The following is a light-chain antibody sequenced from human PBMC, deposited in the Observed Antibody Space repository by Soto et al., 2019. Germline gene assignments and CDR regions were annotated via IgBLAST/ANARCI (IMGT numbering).Light chain of an antibody. CDR3: QQYHNWPLYT. CDR2: GAS. Sequence: EIVMTQSPATLSVSPGERATLSCRASQSVNTNLAWYQHKPGQAPRLLIYGASTRATGIPARFSGSGSGTEFTLTISSLQSEDFAVYYCQQYHNWPLYTFGQGTKLEIK. V-gene: IGKV3-15*01. CDR1: QSVNTN. J-gene: IGKJ2*01.